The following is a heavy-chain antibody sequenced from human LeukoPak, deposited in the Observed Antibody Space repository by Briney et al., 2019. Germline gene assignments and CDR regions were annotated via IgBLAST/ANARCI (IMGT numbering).Heavy chain of an antibody. Sequence: SETLSLTCAVYGGSFSGYYWSWIRQPPGKGPEWIGEINHSGSTNYNPSLKSRVTISVDTSKNQFSLKLSSVTAADTAVYYCARGRISGIAAAGTIFDYWGQGTLVTVSS. CDR3: ARGRISGIAAAGTIFDY. CDR2: INHSGST. CDR1: GGSFSGYY. D-gene: IGHD6-13*01. J-gene: IGHJ4*02. V-gene: IGHV4-34*01.